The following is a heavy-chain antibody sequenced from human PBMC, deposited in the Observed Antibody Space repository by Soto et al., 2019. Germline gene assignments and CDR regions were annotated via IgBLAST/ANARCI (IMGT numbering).Heavy chain of an antibody. CDR1: GGSISSGGYY. V-gene: IGHV4-31*03. CDR3: ARGRGIVATINRSLLFDY. CDR2: IYYSGST. J-gene: IGHJ4*02. D-gene: IGHD5-12*01. Sequence: QVQLQESGPGLVKPSQTLSLTCTVSGGSISSGGYYWSWIRQHPGKGLEWIGYIYYSGSTYYNPSLRRRVTISVDPSKNQCCLTLSSVTAADTAVYYCARGRGIVATINRSLLFDYWGQGTLVTVSS.